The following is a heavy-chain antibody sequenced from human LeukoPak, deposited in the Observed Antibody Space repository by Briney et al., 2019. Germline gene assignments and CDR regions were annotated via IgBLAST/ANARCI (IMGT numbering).Heavy chain of an antibody. CDR2: IYYSGST. V-gene: IGHV4-39*01. D-gene: IGHD5/OR15-5a*01. CDR3: ARNSSTIVSRIQTAIGFDS. J-gene: IGHJ4*02. Sequence: NPSETLSLTCTVSGGSITGGSYYWAWIRQSPGMGLEWIGSIYYSGSTHYSSSLKSRVTISVDTSKNLFSLRLNSVTAADTAIYYCARNSSTIVSRIQTAIGFDSWGQGTRVTVSS. CDR1: GGSITGGSYY.